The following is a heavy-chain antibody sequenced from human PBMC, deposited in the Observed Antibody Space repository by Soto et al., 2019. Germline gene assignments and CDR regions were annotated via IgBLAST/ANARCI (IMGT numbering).Heavy chain of an antibody. J-gene: IGHJ5*02. D-gene: IGHD6-13*01. CDR3: ARGGSSWYEEVPIDP. Sequence: ASVKVSCKASGYTFTGYYMHWVRQAPGQGLEWMGWINAGNGNTKYSQKLQGRVTITRDTSASTAYMELSSLRSEDTAVYYCARGGSSWYEEVPIDPWGQGTLVTVSS. CDR1: GYTFTGYY. CDR2: INAGNGNT. V-gene: IGHV1-3*01.